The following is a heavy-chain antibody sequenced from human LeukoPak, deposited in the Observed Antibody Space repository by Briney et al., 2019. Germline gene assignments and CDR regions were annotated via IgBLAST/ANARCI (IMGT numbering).Heavy chain of an antibody. CDR1: GYTLTSYY. J-gene: IGHJ4*02. V-gene: IGHV1-46*01. CDR3: ARDGDYYDSSGPFDY. D-gene: IGHD3-22*01. CDR2: INPSGGST. Sequence: ASVKVSCKASGYTLTSYYLHWVRQAPGQGLEWMAIINPSGGSTSHAQKFQGRVTMTRDTSTSTVYMELSSLRSEDTAVYYCARDGDYYDSSGPFDYWGQGTLVTVSS.